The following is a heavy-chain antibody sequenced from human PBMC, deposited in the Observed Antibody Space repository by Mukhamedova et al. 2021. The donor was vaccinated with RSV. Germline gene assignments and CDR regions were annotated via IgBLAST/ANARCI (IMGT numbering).Heavy chain of an antibody. CDR3: AREAAKN. CDR1: SYS. CDR2: ISSSSSYI. Sequence: SYSMNWVRQAPGKGLEWVSSISSSSSYIYYADSVKGRFTISRDNAKNSLYLQMNSLRAEDTAVYYCAREAAKNWGQGTLVTGSS. D-gene: IGHD6-13*01. V-gene: IGHV3-21*01. J-gene: IGHJ4*02.